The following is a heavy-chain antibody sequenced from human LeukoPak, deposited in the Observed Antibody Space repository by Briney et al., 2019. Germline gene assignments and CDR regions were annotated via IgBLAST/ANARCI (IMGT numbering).Heavy chain of an antibody. CDR3: ARGVTLVY. CDR2: INPNSGGT. J-gene: IGHJ4*02. Sequence: GASVKVSCKASGYTFTGYYMHWVRQAPGQGLEWMGWINPNSGGTNYAQKFQGRVTITADESTSTAYMELSSLRSEDTAVYYCARGVTLVYWGQGTLVTVSS. D-gene: IGHD2/OR15-2a*01. CDR1: GYTFTGYY. V-gene: IGHV1-2*02.